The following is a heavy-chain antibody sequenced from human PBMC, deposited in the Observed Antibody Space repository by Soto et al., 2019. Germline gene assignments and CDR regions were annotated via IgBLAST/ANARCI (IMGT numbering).Heavy chain of an antibody. CDR1: GYTLTELS. CDR3: ATVSAASAAVDY. V-gene: IGHV1-24*01. CDR2: FDPEDGET. Sequence: GASVKVSCQVSGYTLTELSMHWVRQAPGKGLEWMGGFDPEDGETIYAQKFQGRVTMTEDTSTDTAYMELSSLRSEDTAVYYCATVSAASAAVDYWGQGTLVTVSS. J-gene: IGHJ4*02. D-gene: IGHD6-13*01.